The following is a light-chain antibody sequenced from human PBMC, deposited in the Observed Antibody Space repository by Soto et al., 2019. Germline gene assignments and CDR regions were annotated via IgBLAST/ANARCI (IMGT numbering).Light chain of an antibody. V-gene: IGKV2-28*01. J-gene: IGKJ2*01. CDR3: MQALQTGT. CDR2: LGS. Sequence: DSVMTQSPLSLPVTPGEPASISCRSSQSLLHSNGYNYLDWYLQKPGQSPQLLIYLGSNRASGVPDSVSGRGSGTDFTLKISRLEAEDVGVYYCMQALQTGTFGQGTKLEIK. CDR1: QSLLHSNGYNY.